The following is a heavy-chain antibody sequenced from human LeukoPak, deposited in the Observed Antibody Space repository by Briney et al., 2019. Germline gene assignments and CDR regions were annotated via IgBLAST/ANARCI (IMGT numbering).Heavy chain of an antibody. Sequence: SVKVSCKASGGTFSSYAISWVRQAPGQGLEWMGGIIPIFGTANYAQKLQGRVTITADESTSAAYMELSSLRSEDTAVYYCAVPGIAAAGTQLDYYYYMDVWGKGTTVTVSS. D-gene: IGHD6-13*01. J-gene: IGHJ6*03. V-gene: IGHV1-69*01. CDR1: GGTFSSYA. CDR2: IIPIFGTA. CDR3: AVPGIAAAGTQLDYYYYMDV.